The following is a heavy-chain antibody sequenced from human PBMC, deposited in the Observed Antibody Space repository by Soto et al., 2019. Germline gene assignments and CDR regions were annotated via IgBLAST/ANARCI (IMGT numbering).Heavy chain of an antibody. D-gene: IGHD2-2*02. CDR1: GDSVSSNSAA. CDR2: TYYRSKWYN. Sequence: SQTLSLTCAISGDSVSSNSAAWSWIRQSPSRGLEWLGRTYYRSKWYNDYAVSVKSRITINPDTSKNQFSLQLNSVTPEDTAVYYCVRVLYTERYYYYYCMDVWGKGTTVTVSS. J-gene: IGHJ6*04. V-gene: IGHV6-1*01. CDR3: VRVLYTERYYYYYCMDV.